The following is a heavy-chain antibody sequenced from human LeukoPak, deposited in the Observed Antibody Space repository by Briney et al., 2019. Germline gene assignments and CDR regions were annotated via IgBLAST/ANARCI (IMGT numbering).Heavy chain of an antibody. J-gene: IGHJ6*02. V-gene: IGHV4-59*12. CDR3: ARVTATYYDFWSGYYAHGMDV. CDR1: DVSISSYY. Sequence: SETLSLTCTVSDVSISSYYWSWIRQPPGKGLEWIGYIYHSGSTYYNPSLKSRVTISVDRSKNQFSLKLSSVTAADTAVYYCARVTATYYDFWSGYYAHGMDVWGQGTTVTVSS. CDR2: IYHSGST. D-gene: IGHD3-3*01.